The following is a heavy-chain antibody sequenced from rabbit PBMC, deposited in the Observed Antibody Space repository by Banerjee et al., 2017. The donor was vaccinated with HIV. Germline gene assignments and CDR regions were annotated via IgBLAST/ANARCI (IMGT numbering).Heavy chain of an antibody. CDR1: GFFFSSSYW. J-gene: IGHJ4*01. V-gene: IGHV1S45*01. Sequence: QEQLEESGGDLVKPEGSLTLTCTASGFFFSSSYWICWVRQAPGKGLEAPGKGLQWIACIYTTNSGSTYYASWAKGRFTISKTSSTTVTLQMTSLTAADTATYFCARNDAGSSNYYFNLWGQGTLVTVS. D-gene: IGHD8-1*01. CDR3: ARNDAGSSNYYFNL. CDR2: IYTTNSGST.